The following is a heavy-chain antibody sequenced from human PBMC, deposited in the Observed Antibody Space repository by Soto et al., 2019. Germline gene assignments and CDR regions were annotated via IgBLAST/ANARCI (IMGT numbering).Heavy chain of an antibody. V-gene: IGHV3-23*01. D-gene: IGHD3-10*01. J-gene: IGHJ4*02. CDR1: GFTFSSYA. Sequence: EVQLLESGEGLVQPGGSLRLSCAASGFTFSSYAMSWVRQAPGKGLEWVSTITDNGGNTYYADSVKGRFTISRDNSKNTLYLQMNSLRAEDTAVYYCAKGRGGNNRYSFDYWGQGTLVTVSS. CDR2: ITDNGGNT. CDR3: AKGRGGNNRYSFDY.